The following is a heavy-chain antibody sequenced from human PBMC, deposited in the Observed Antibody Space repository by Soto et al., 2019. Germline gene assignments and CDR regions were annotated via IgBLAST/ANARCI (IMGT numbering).Heavy chain of an antibody. CDR1: GYTFTSYD. CDR3: ARRAYPALRFLEWYPIDY. D-gene: IGHD3-3*01. Sequence: ASVKVSCKASGYTFTSYDINWVRQATGQGLEWMGWVNPNSGNTGYAQKFQGRVTMTRNTSISTAYMELSSLRSEDTAVYYCARRAYPALRFLEWYPIDYWGQGTLVTVSS. CDR2: VNPNSGNT. J-gene: IGHJ4*02. V-gene: IGHV1-8*01.